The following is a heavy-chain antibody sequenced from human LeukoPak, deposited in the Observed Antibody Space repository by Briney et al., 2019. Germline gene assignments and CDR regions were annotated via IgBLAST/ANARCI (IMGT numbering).Heavy chain of an antibody. Sequence: PGGTLRLSCAASGFTFSSYGMSWVRQAPGKGLEWVSAISGSGGSTYYADSVKGRFTISRDNSKNTLYLQMNSLRAEDTAVYYCARDSGIYGSGSWRGFDYWGQGTLVTVSS. CDR2: ISGSGGST. D-gene: IGHD3-10*01. J-gene: IGHJ4*02. CDR3: ARDSGIYGSGSWRGFDY. V-gene: IGHV3-23*01. CDR1: GFTFSSYG.